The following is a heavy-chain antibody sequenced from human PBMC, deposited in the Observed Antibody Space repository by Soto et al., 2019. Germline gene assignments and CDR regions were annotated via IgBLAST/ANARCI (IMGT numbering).Heavy chain of an antibody. D-gene: IGHD6-13*01. Sequence: QVQLVESGGGVVQPGRSLRLSCAASGFTFSNYGMHWVRQAPGKGVEWVAVIWNDGTNKYYVDSVRGRFTISRDDSKNTLYWGMKCLREEVTGVYYCAKDMAAAAHQGDAFDIWGLGTMVSVSA. V-gene: IGHV3-33*03. CDR1: GFTFSNYG. J-gene: IGHJ3*02. CDR3: AKDMAAAAHQGDAFDI. CDR2: IWNDGTNK.